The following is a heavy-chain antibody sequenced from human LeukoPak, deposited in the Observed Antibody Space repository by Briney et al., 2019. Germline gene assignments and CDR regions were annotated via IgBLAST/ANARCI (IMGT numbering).Heavy chain of an antibody. CDR3: ARWDGYNDGVDY. CDR2: INPNSGGT. V-gene: IGHV1-2*02. J-gene: IGHJ4*02. Sequence: ASVKVSCKASGYTFTGYYMHWVRQAPGQGLEWMGWINPNSGGTNYAQKFQGRVTMTRDTSISTAYMELSRLRSDDTAVYYCARWDGYNDGVDYWGRGTLVTVSS. CDR1: GYTFTGYY. D-gene: IGHD5-24*01.